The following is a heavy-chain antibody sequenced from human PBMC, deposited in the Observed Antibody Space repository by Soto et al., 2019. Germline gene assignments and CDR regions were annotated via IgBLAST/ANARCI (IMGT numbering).Heavy chain of an antibody. J-gene: IGHJ5*02. Sequence: ASVKVSCKASGGTFSSYAISWVRQAPGQGLEWMGGIIPIFGTANYAQKFRGRVTITADESTSTAYMELSSLRSEDTAVYYCARSSTQRYDFWSGYLPSFDPWGQGTLVTVSS. D-gene: IGHD3-3*01. CDR2: IIPIFGTA. CDR1: GGTFSSYA. V-gene: IGHV1-69*13. CDR3: ARSSTQRYDFWSGYLPSFDP.